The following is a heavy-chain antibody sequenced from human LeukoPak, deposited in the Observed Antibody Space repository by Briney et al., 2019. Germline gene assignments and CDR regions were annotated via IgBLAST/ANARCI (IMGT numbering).Heavy chain of an antibody. CDR3: AKDPSSGDWFDP. D-gene: IGHD3-10*01. J-gene: IGHJ5*02. Sequence: GGSLRLSCAASGFTFSCYSMNWVRQAPGKGLEWVSAISGSGDSTYYADSVKGRFTISRDNSKNALYLQMNSLRVEDTAVFYCAKDPSSGDWFDPWGQGTLVTVSS. V-gene: IGHV3-23*01. CDR2: ISGSGDST. CDR1: GFTFSCYS.